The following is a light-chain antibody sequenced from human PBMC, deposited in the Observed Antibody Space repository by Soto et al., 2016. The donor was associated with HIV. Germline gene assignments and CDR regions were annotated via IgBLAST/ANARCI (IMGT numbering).Light chain of an antibody. Sequence: SSELTQDPAVFVALGQTVRITCQGGGLRSFYASWYQQKPGQAPILVIYGKNNRPSGIPDRFSGSSSGDTASLTITGAQAEDEADYYCNSRDNGDNVVFGGGTRLTVL. J-gene: IGLJ2*01. V-gene: IGLV3-19*01. CDR2: GKN. CDR1: GLRSFY. CDR3: NSRDNGDNVV.